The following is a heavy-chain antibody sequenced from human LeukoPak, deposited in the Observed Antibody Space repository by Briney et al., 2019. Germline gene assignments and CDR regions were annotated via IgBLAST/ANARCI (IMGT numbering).Heavy chain of an antibody. CDR2: IYYSGST. Sequence: SETLSLTCTVSGGSISSYYWSWIRQPPGKGLEWTGYIYYSGSTNYNPPLKSRVTISVDTSKNQFSLKLSSVTAADTAVYYCARYYYDTRFSTYFDYWGQGTLVTVSS. V-gene: IGHV4-59*01. D-gene: IGHD3-22*01. J-gene: IGHJ4*02. CDR1: GGSISSYY. CDR3: ARYYYDTRFSTYFDY.